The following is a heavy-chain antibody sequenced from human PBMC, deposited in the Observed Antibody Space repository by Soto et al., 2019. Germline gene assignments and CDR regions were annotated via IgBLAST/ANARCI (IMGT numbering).Heavy chain of an antibody. CDR3: ATEVDWSLEY. V-gene: IGHV3-74*03. CDR1: GFTLSSKW. D-gene: IGHD3-3*01. CDR2: MNPDESIT. J-gene: IGHJ4*02. Sequence: GSQRLSCAASGFTLSSKWMHWVRQTPGKGLVWVSRMNPDESITQYADSAKGRFTISRDNTKNTLYLQMDSLRVEDTAVYYCATEVDWSLEYWGQGTLVTVSS.